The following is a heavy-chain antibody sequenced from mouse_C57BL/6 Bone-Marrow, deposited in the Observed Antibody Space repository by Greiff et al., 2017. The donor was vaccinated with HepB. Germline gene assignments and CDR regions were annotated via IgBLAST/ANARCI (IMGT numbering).Heavy chain of an antibody. D-gene: IGHD2-1*01. V-gene: IGHV1-63*01. CDR2: IYPGGGYT. CDR1: GYTFTNYW. CDR3: ARSGGNSVYAMDY. Sequence: QVQLQQSGAELVRPGTSVKMSCKASGYTFTNYWIGWAKQRPGHGLEWIGDIYPGGGYTNYNEKFKGKATLTADKSSSTAYMQFSSLTSEDSAIYYCARSGGNSVYAMDYWGQGTSVTVSS. J-gene: IGHJ4*01.